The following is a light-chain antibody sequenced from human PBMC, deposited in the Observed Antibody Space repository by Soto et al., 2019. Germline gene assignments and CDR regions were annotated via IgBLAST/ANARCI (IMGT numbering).Light chain of an antibody. CDR2: DAS. V-gene: IGKV3-11*01. J-gene: IGKJ4*01. Sequence: EIVLTQSPATLSLSPGETATLSCRASQSVNTYLAWYQQKPGQAPRRLIYDASNRATGIPARFSGSGSGTDCTLTIISLEPEDFAVYYCQQRSECPPLTFGGGTKVEIK. CDR3: QQRSECPPLT. CDR1: QSVNTY.